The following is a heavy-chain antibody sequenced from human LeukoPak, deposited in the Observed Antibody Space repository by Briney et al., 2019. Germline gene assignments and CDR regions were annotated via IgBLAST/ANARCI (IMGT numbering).Heavy chain of an antibody. J-gene: IGHJ4*02. V-gene: IGHV1-69*02. Sequence: SVKVSCKASGGTFSSYTISWVRQAPGQGLEWMARIIPILGIANYAQKFQGRVTITADKSTSTAYMELSSLRSEDTAVYYCARGATVTTGGLFDYWGQGTLVTVSS. CDR1: GGTFSSYT. D-gene: IGHD4-17*01. CDR3: ARGATVTTGGLFDY. CDR2: IIPILGIA.